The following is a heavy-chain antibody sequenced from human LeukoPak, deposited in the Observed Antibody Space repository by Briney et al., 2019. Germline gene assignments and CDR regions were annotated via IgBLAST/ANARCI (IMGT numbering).Heavy chain of an antibody. Sequence: SETLSLTCTVFDASIRSHYWSWIRQPPGKGLEWIGYIFYSGTTYYNPSLKSRVTISADTSKNQISLRLSAVTAADTAMYYCARDLMDGGFDYWGQGTLVTVSS. D-gene: IGHD2-8*01. V-gene: IGHV4-59*11. CDR3: ARDLMDGGFDY. CDR2: IFYSGTT. J-gene: IGHJ4*02. CDR1: DASIRSHY.